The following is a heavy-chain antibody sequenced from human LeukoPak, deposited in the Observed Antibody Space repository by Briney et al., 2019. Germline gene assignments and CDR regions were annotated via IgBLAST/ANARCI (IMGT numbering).Heavy chain of an antibody. CDR2: IIPILGIA. D-gene: IGHD6-13*01. J-gene: IGHJ4*02. V-gene: IGHV1-69*04. CDR3: ARDLGIAAAGDY. CDR1: GYTFTSYG. Sequence: SVKVSCKASGYTFTSYGISWVRQAPGQGLEWMGRIIPILGIANYAQKFQGRVTITADKSTSTAYMELSSLRSEDTAVYYCARDLGIAAAGDYWGQGTLVTVSS.